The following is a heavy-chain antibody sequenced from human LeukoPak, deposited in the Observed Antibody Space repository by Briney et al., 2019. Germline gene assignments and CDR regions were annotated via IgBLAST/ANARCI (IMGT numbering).Heavy chain of an antibody. CDR1: GGSISSSSYY. CDR3: ARNRYCYGPRNYGVPNWFDP. D-gene: IGHD3-10*01. J-gene: IGHJ5*02. CDR2: IYYSGST. V-gene: IGHV4-39*01. Sequence: SETLSLTCTVSGGSISSSSYYWGWIRQPPGKGLEWIGSIYYSGSTYYNPSLKSRVTISVDTSKSQFSLKLSSVTAADTAVYHCARNRYCYGPRNYGVPNWFDPWGQGTLVTVSS.